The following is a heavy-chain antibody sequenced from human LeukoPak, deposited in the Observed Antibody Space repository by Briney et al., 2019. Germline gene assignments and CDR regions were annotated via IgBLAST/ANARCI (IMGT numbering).Heavy chain of an antibody. CDR1: GYTFTCYY. V-gene: IGHV1-2*02. CDR2: INPNSGGT. CDR3: ARDPDIVVVPAANGMDV. Sequence: ASVTVSCKASGYTFTCYYMHWVRQAPGQGREGMGWINPNSGGTNYAQKFQGRVTMTRDTSISTAYMELSRLRSDDTAVYYCARDPDIVVVPAANGMDVWSQGTTVTVSS. J-gene: IGHJ6*02. D-gene: IGHD2-2*01.